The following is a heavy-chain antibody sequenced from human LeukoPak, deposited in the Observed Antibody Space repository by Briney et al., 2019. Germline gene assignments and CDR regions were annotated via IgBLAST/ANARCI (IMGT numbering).Heavy chain of an antibody. CDR3: ARGSSYGASGYPYFDH. D-gene: IGHD3-22*01. V-gene: IGHV4-34*01. CDR2: INHRGAT. Sequence: PSETLSLTCAVYGGSFSGYYWSWIRQSPGKGLEWIGEINHRGATKYNASLESRVTISLDSSKKQFSLEVTSVTAADTATYYCARGSSYGASGYPYFDHWGQGTLVPVSS. J-gene: IGHJ4*02. CDR1: GGSFSGYY.